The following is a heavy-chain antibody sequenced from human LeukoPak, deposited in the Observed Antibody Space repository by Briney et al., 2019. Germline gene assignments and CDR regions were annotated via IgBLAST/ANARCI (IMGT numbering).Heavy chain of an antibody. CDR2: ISGSGGST. CDR1: GFTFSSYG. J-gene: IGHJ3*02. V-gene: IGHV3-23*01. CDR3: ARAKRNGFDI. Sequence: GGSLRLSCAASGFTFSSYGMSWVRQAPGKGLEWVSAISGSGGSTYYADSVKGRFTISRDNAKNSLFLQMNSLRAEDTAVYYCARAKRNGFDIWGQGTMVTVSS.